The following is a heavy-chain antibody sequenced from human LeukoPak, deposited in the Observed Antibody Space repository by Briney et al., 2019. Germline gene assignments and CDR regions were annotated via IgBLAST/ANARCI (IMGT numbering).Heavy chain of an antibody. CDR1: GGSFINYY. CDR2: INDSGRT. CDR3: ARRWNYGRNYYIDV. J-gene: IGHJ6*03. D-gene: IGHD1-7*01. Sequence: SETLSLTCAVYGGSFINYYWSWIRQPPGKGLEWIGEINDSGRTNYNSSLMSRVTVSVDTSKNQFSLRLTSVTATDTAVYYCARRWNYGRNYYIDVWGKGATVSVSS. V-gene: IGHV4-34*01.